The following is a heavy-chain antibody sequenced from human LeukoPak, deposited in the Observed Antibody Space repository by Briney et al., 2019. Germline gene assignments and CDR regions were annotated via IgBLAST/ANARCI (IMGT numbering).Heavy chain of an antibody. V-gene: IGHV1-2*02. J-gene: IGHJ4*02. Sequence: ASVKVSCKASGYTFTGYYVHWVRQAPGQGLEWMGWINPNSGGTNYAQKFQGRVTMTRDTSISTAYMELSRLRSDDTAVYYCARAQSNRYENHLDYWGQGTLVTVSS. CDR1: GYTFTGYY. D-gene: IGHD1-14*01. CDR2: INPNSGGT. CDR3: ARAQSNRYENHLDY.